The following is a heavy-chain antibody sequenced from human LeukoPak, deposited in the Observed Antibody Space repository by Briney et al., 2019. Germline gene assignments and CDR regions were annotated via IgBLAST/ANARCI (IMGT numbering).Heavy chain of an antibody. CDR3: AKGVLGAGSLLEYFQH. Sequence: GGSLRLSCATSGFAFRNYDMIWVRQAPGRGLEWVSGITTDGSGAYYADSVKGRFTVSRDNSKNTVFLQMNSLRGEDAAIYYCAKGVLGAGSLLEYFQHWGQGTLVTVSS. CDR1: GFAFRNYD. CDR2: ITTDGSGA. D-gene: IGHD3-10*01. V-gene: IGHV3-23*01. J-gene: IGHJ1*01.